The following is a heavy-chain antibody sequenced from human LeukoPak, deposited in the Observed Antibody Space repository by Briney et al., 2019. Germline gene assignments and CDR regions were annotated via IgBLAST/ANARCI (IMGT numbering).Heavy chain of an antibody. J-gene: IGHJ4*02. D-gene: IGHD3-10*01. CDR1: GYTFTSYG. V-gene: IGHV1-18*01. Sequence: ASVKVSCKASGYTFTSYGISWVRQAPGQGLEWMGWISAYNGNTNYAQKLQGRVTMTTATSTSTAYMELRSLRSDDTAVYYCARAHVVRGVIIVDYWGQGTLVTVSS. CDR3: ARAHVVRGVIIVDY. CDR2: ISAYNGNT.